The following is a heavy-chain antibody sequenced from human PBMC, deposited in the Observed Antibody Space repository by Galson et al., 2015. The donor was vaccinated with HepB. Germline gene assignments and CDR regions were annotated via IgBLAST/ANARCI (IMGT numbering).Heavy chain of an antibody. CDR3: ARNRSTSTSCFFDY. Sequence: SLRLSCAASGFSFSNYWMSWVRQAPGKGLEWVANIKQDGSEKYYVDSVKGRFTISRDNAKNSLYLQMNSLRAEDTAVYYCARNRSTSTSCFFDYWGQGTQVTVPS. CDR2: IKQDGSEK. CDR1: GFSFSNYW. V-gene: IGHV3-7*03. D-gene: IGHD2-2*01. J-gene: IGHJ4*02.